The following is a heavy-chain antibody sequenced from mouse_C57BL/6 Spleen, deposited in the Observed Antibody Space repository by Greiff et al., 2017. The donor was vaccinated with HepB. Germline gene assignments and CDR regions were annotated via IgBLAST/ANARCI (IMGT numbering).Heavy chain of an antibody. D-gene: IGHD1-1*01. J-gene: IGHJ1*03. Sequence: VQLQQSGPELVKPGASVKISCKASGYSFTDYNMNWVKQSNGKSLEWIGVINPNYGTTSYNQKFKGKATLTVDQSSSTAYMQRNSLTSEDSAVYYCACLHYYGSSDGWYFDVWGTGTTVTVSS. CDR2: INPNYGTT. CDR1: GYSFTDYN. V-gene: IGHV1-39*01. CDR3: ACLHYYGSSDGWYFDV.